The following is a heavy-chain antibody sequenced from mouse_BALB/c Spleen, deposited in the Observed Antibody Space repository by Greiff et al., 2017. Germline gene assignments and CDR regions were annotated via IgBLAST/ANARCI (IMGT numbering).Heavy chain of an antibody. J-gene: IGHJ2*01. CDR3: ARIYGSSYGGYFDY. Sequence: ESGPGLVKPSQSLSLTCSVTGYSITSGYYWNWIRQFPGNKLEWMGYISYDGSNNYNPSLKNRISITRNTSKNQFFLKLNSVTTEDTATYYCARIYGSSYGGYFDYWGQGTTLTVSS. CDR1: GYSITSGYY. D-gene: IGHD1-1*01. V-gene: IGHV3-6*02. CDR2: ISYDGSN.